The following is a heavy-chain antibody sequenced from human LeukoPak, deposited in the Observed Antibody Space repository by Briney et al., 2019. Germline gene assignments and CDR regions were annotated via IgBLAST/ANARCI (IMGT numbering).Heavy chain of an antibody. CDR1: GGSISSYY. CDR2: IYYSGST. CDR3: ARGRLGELSLFDY. Sequence: SETLSLTCTVSGGSISSYYWSWIRQPPGKGLEWIGYIYYSGSTNYNPSLKSRLTISVDTSKNQFSLKLSSVTAADTAVYYCARGRLGELSLFDYWGQGTLVTVSS. V-gene: IGHV4-59*01. J-gene: IGHJ4*02. D-gene: IGHD3-16*02.